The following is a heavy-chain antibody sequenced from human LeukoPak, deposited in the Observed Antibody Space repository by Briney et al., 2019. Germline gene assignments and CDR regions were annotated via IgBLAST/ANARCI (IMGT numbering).Heavy chain of an antibody. CDR3: ARDSSGWSPFDY. Sequence: PGGSPRLSCAASGFTFSSYWMHWVRHAPGKGLVWVSRINSDGSSTSYADSVKGRFTISRDNAKNTLYPQMNSLRAEDTAVYYCARDSSGWSPFDYWGQGTLVTVSS. CDR1: GFTFSSYW. D-gene: IGHD6-19*01. V-gene: IGHV3-74*01. CDR2: INSDGSST. J-gene: IGHJ4*02.